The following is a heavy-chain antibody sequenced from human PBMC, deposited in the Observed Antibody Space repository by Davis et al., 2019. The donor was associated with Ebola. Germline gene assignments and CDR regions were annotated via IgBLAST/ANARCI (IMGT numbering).Heavy chain of an antibody. D-gene: IGHD1-7*01. CDR3: AREAGTGTTAFDY. CDR1: GGTFSSYA. J-gene: IGHJ4*02. CDR2: IIPIFGTA. Sequence: PVKVSCKASGGTFSSYAISWVRQAPGQGLEWMGGIIPIFGTANYAQKFQGRVTITADESTSTAYMELSSLRSEDTAVYYCAREAGTGTTAFDYWGQGTLVTVSS. V-gene: IGHV1-69*13.